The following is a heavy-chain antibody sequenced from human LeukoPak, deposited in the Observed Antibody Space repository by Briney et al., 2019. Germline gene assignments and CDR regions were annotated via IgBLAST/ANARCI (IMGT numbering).Heavy chain of an antibody. D-gene: IGHD3-22*01. CDR3: AKDGNYLDSSGYLIPFDY. Sequence: GGSLRLSCEASGFTFSRFAMSWVRQAPGKGLEWVSSISGSDRTTYYADSVTGRFTISRDNSKNILYLQMNSLRADDTALYYCAKDGNYLDSSGYLIPFDYWGLGTLVTVSS. CDR2: ISGSDRTT. V-gene: IGHV3-23*01. J-gene: IGHJ4*02. CDR1: GFTFSRFA.